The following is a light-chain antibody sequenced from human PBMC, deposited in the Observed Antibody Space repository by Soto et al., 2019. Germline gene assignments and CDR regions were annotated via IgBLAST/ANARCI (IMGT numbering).Light chain of an antibody. CDR3: QEYAGSLRT. V-gene: IGKV1-39*02. Sequence: QMTQSPPSLFSKVRNSVTINCRASQNIKTYLNWYQQKPGKAPNLLIYAASSLHSGFPSRFSGSGSGRSWTLTISRLETEDFAVYYWQEYAGSLRTIGQGTRLEIK. CDR2: AAS. J-gene: IGKJ5*01. CDR1: QNIKTY.